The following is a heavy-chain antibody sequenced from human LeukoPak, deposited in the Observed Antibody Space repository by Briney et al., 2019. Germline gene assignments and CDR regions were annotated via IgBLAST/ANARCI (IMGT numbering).Heavy chain of an antibody. CDR2: INPNSGGT. CDR1: GDTFTGYY. V-gene: IGHV1-2*02. CDR3: ARLSGDIAY. Sequence: ASVKVSCKASGDTFTGYYMHWVRQAPGQGLEWMGWINPNSGGTNYAQKFQGRVTMTRDTSISTAYMELSRLRSDDTAVFYCARLSGDIAYWGQGTLVTVSS. D-gene: IGHD1-1*01. J-gene: IGHJ4*02.